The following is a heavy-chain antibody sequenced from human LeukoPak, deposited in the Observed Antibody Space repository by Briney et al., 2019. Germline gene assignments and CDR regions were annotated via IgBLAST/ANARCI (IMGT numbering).Heavy chain of an antibody. CDR2: IYYSGNT. CDR3: ASQYSSGWYGVGYFDY. Sequence: SETLSLTCIVSGGSISSYYWSWIRQPPGKGLEWIGYIYYSGNTNYNPSLKSRVTISVDTSKNQFSLKLSSVTAADTAVYYCASQYSSGWYGVGYFDYWGQGTLVTVSS. D-gene: IGHD6-19*01. CDR1: GGSISSYY. V-gene: IGHV4-59*08. J-gene: IGHJ4*02.